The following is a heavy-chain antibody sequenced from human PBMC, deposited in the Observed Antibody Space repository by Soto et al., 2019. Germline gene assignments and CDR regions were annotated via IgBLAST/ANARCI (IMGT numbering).Heavy chain of an antibody. CDR2: IYSGGYT. V-gene: IGHV3-53*01. CDR3: ATHPGGGGY. D-gene: IGHD3-10*01. J-gene: IGHJ4*02. CDR1: GFTVSNNY. Sequence: EVQLVESGGGLIQPGGSLRLSCAVSGFTVSNNYMSWVRQAPGKGLEGVSVIYSGGYTAYGDSVKGRFTISRDNSKNTLYLQITGLGAGAPAVFSWATHPGGGGYWGQGTLVTVSS.